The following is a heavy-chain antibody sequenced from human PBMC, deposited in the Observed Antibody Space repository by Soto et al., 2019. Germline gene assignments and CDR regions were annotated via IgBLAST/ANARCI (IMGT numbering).Heavy chain of an antibody. CDR2: IIPIIDTA. J-gene: IGHJ4*02. V-gene: IGHV1-69*05. CDR3: ARDHSLVGATYYFDY. D-gene: IGHD1-26*01. CDR1: GGTLTNYA. Sequence: ASVKVSCKASGGTLTNYAISWVRQAPGQGLEWMGGIIPIIDTAKYAQKFQGRVTITTEASTSTAYMELSSLRSEDTAVYYCARDHSLVGATYYFDYWGQGTLVTVSS.